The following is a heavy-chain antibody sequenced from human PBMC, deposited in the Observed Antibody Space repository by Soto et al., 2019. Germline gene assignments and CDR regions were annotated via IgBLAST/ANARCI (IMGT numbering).Heavy chain of an antibody. D-gene: IGHD2-21*02. CDR1: GYTFTSYD. CDR3: AREGGVVVTAKHWYFDL. J-gene: IGHJ2*01. V-gene: IGHV1-8*01. Sequence: QVQLVQSGAEVKKPGASVKVSCKASGYTFTSYDINWVRQATGQGLEWMGWMNPNSGNTGYAQKFQGRVTMTRNTSISTAYMELSSLRSEDTAVYYCAREGGVVVTAKHWYFDLWGRGTLVTVSS. CDR2: MNPNSGNT.